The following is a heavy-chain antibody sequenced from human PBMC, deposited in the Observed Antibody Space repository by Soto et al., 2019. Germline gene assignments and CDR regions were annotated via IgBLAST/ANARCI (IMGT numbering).Heavy chain of an antibody. D-gene: IGHD2-21*02. J-gene: IGHJ2*01. CDR2: IRSKANNYAT. V-gene: IGHV3-73*02. CDR3: TRHALQYCGGDCYLLPYFDL. CDR1: GFTFSGSA. Sequence: EVQLVESGGGLVQPGGSLKLSCAASGFTFSGSAMHWVRQASGKGLEWIGRIRSKANNYATVYAASVKGRFTISRDDSKTTEHLHMNSLKTEDTAVYYCTRHALQYCGGDCYLLPYFDLWGRGTLVTVSS.